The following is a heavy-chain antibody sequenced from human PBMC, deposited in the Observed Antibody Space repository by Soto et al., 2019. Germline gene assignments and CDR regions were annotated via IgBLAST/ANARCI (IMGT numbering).Heavy chain of an antibody. D-gene: IGHD2-2*02. J-gene: IGHJ4*02. CDR3: AKSPNFYCSSPNCYKYYFDH. CDR2: ISYDGSEK. Sequence: GGSLRLSCAASGFTFNTYGMHWVRQAPGKGLEWVAVISYDGSEKYYVDSVKGRFTISKDNSKNTLYLQMNSLRPEDTAVYYCAKSPNFYCSSPNCYKYYFDHWGQGTSLTVYS. V-gene: IGHV3-30*18. CDR1: GFTFNTYG.